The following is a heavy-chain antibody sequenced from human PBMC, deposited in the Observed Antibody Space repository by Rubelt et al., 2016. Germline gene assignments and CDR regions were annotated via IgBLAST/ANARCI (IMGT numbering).Heavy chain of an antibody. CDR1: GGSISRYY. CDR2: IYYGGNT. V-gene: IGHV4-59*01. D-gene: IGHD3-22*01. J-gene: IGHJ4*02. Sequence: GPGLVKPSETLSLTCTVSGGSISRYYWSWIRQPPGKGLEWIGYIYYGGNTNYNPSLESRVTISVDTSKNQFSLKVTSVTAADTAVYYCARQSSGYHNPFDYWGQGTLVTVSS. CDR3: ARQSSGYHNPFDY.